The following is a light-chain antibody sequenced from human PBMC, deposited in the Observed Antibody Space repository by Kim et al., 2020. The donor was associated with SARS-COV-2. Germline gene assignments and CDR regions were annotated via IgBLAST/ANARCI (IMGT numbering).Light chain of an antibody. J-gene: IGKJ5*01. CDR1: QSFSSSY. CDR2: GAS. V-gene: IGKV3-20*01. Sequence: SPGERATLSCRASQSFSSSYVAWYQQKPGQDTRLLIYGASTRATDIPDRFGGSGSGTDFTLTISSLEPEDFAVYLCQQYSASPITFGQGKRLEIK. CDR3: QQYSASPIT.